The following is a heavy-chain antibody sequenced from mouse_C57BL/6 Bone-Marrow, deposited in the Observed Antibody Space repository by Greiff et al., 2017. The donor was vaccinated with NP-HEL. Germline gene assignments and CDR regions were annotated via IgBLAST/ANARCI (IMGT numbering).Heavy chain of an antibody. V-gene: IGHV14-4*01. Sequence: DVKLQESGAELVRPGASVKLSCTASGFNIKDDYMHWVKQRPEQGLEWIGWIDPENGDTEYASKFQGKATITADTSSNTAYLQLSSLTSEDTAVYYCTTVVAPGAMDYWGQGTSVTVSS. J-gene: IGHJ4*01. CDR3: TTVVAPGAMDY. CDR2: IDPENGDT. D-gene: IGHD1-1*01. CDR1: GFNIKDDY.